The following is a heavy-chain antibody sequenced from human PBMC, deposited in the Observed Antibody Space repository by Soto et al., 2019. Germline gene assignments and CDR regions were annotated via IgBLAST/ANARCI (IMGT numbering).Heavy chain of an antibody. CDR2: INAYNGNT. CDR1: GYAFTSYG. V-gene: IGHV1-18*04. D-gene: IGHD6-13*01. CDR3: AREGGIAAAGGYYYYGMDV. J-gene: IGHJ6*02. Sequence: ASVKVSCKASGYAFTSYGISWVRQAPGQGLEWMGWINAYNGNTNYAQKLQGRVTMTTDTSTSTAYMELRSLRSDDTAVYYCAREGGIAAAGGYYYYGMDVWGQGTTVTVSS.